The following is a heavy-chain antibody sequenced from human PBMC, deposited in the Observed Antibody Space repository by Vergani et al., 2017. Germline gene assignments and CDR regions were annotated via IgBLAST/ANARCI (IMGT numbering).Heavy chain of an antibody. CDR1: GFTFSSYW. CDR2: IKQDGSEN. J-gene: IGHJ4*02. D-gene: IGHD3-10*01. CDR3: ARRGGVLWFGEREGFDY. Sequence: EVQLVESGGGLVQPGGSLRLSCAASGFTFSSYWMSWVRQAPGKGLDWVAKIKQDGSENYYVDAVKGRFNSSRDNAKNSLYLQMNSLRAEDTAVYYCARRGGVLWFGEREGFDYWGQGTLVTVSS. V-gene: IGHV3-7*04.